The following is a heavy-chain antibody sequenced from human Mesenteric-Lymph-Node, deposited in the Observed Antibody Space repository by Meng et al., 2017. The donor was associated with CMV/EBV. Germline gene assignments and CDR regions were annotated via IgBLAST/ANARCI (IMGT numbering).Heavy chain of an antibody. CDR3: ARGGAAVAEDGEYYFDY. J-gene: IGHJ4*02. D-gene: IGHD6-13*01. V-gene: IGHV4-39*07. CDR1: GGSISSSSYY. CDR2: IYYSGST. Sequence: GSLRLSCTVSGGSISSSSYYWGWIRQPPGKGLEWIGSIYYSGSTNYNPSLKSRVTISVDTSKNQFSLKLSSVTAADTAVYYCARGGAAVAEDGEYYFDYWGQGTLVTVSS.